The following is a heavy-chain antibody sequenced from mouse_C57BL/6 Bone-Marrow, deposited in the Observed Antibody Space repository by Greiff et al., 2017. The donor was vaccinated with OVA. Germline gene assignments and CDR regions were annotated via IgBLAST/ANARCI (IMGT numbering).Heavy chain of an antibody. CDR3: ARRGYYEYDGY. V-gene: IGHV1-61*01. J-gene: IGHJ2*01. CDR1: GYPFTSYW. D-gene: IGHD2-4*01. Sequence: QVPLKQPGAELVRPGSSVKLSCKASGYPFTSYWMDWVKQRPGQGLEWIGNIYPSDSETHYNQKFKDKATLTVDKSSSTAYMQLSSLTSEDSAVYYCARRGYYEYDGYWGQGTTLTVSS. CDR2: IYPSDSET.